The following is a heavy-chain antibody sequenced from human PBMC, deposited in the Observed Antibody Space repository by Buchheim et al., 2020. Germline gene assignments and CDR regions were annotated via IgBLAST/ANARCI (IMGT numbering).Heavy chain of an antibody. J-gene: IGHJ4*02. CDR1: GFSLRTTGMC. CDR2: IDWDDDK. D-gene: IGHD3-22*01. Sequence: QVTLRESGPALVKPTQTLTLTCTFSGFSLRTTGMCVGWIRQPPGKALEWLARIDWDDDKYYNPSLKTRLTISKDTSKNQVVLTMTNMDPVDTATYFCARIRDGSGNYYFDYWGQGTL. CDR3: ARIRDGSGNYYFDY. V-gene: IGHV2-70*15.